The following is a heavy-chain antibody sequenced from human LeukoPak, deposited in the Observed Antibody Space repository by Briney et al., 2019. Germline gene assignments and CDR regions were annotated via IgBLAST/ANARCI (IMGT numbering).Heavy chain of an antibody. V-gene: IGHV4-4*07. CDR1: GVSIRSYY. CDR2: IHNSGGA. J-gene: IGHJ3*02. D-gene: IGHD6-13*01. CDR3: ARDIKDRSSWSDAFDI. Sequence: SETLSLTCTVSGVSIRSYYWSWIRQPAGKGLEWIGHIHNSGGANYSPSLKSRVTMSVDTSKNQFSLKLSSVTAADTAVYYCARDIKDRSSWSDAFDIWGQGTMVTVSS.